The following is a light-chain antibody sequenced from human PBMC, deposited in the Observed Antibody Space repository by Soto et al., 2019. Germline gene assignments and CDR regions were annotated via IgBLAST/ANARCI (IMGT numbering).Light chain of an antibody. Sequence: QSVLTQPPSASGTPGERVTISCSGSSSNIGSNYVYWYQQLPGTAPKVLIYRNNQRPSGVPDRFSGSKSGTSASLAISGLRSEDGGDYSCAVWDDSLSGVVFGGGTNRTAL. CDR3: AVWDDSLSGVV. CDR2: RNN. V-gene: IGLV1-47*01. CDR1: SSNIGSNY. J-gene: IGLJ2*01.